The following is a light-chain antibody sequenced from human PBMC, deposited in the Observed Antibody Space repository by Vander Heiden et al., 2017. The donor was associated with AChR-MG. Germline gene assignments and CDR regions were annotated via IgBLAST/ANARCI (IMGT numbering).Light chain of an antibody. CDR3: CSYAGSYTFVV. CDR1: SSDVGGYNY. Sequence: QSALTQPRPVSGSPGQSVTIPCTGTSSDVGGYNYVSWYQHHPGKAPKLLIHDVSKRPSGVPDRFSGSKSGNTASLTISGLQAEDEADYYCCSYAGSYTFVVFGGGTKLTVL. V-gene: IGLV2-11*01. J-gene: IGLJ2*01. CDR2: DVS.